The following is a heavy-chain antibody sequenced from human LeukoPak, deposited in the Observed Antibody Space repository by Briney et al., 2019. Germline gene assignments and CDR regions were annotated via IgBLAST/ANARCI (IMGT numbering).Heavy chain of an antibody. J-gene: IGHJ6*02. V-gene: IGHV3-23*01. D-gene: IGHD3-22*01. CDR2: ISGSGGST. CDR1: GFTVSSNH. Sequence: GSLRLSCAASGFTVSSNHMNWVRQAPGKGLEWVSAISGSGGSTYYADSVKGRFTISRDNSKNTLYLQMNSLRAEDTAVYYCAKELTMIVVVISGYGMDVWGQGTTVTVSS. CDR3: AKELTMIVVVISGYGMDV.